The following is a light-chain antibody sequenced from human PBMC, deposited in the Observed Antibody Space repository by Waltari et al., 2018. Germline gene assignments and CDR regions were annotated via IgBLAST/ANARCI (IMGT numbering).Light chain of an antibody. Sequence: DIVMTQSPDSLAVSLGERATINRKSSQSVLYRSNNKNYLAWYQQKPGQPPKLLINWASTRESGVPDRFSGSGSGTDFTLTISSLQAEDVAVYYCQQYYSTPHTFGQGTRLEIK. CDR2: WAS. V-gene: IGKV4-1*01. J-gene: IGKJ5*01. CDR1: QSVLYRSNNKNY. CDR3: QQYYSTPHT.